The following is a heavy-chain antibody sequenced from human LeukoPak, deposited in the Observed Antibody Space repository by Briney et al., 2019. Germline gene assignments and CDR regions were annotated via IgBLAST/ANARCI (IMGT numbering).Heavy chain of an antibody. Sequence: SETLSLTCTVSGGSISSYYWSWIRQPAGKGLEWIGRIYTSGSTNYNPSLKSRVTMSVDTSTNQFSLKLSSVTAADTAVYYCARGFGVGKNYYYYYMDVWGKGTTVTVSS. V-gene: IGHV4-4*07. CDR2: IYTSGST. J-gene: IGHJ6*03. D-gene: IGHD3-3*01. CDR1: GGSISSYY. CDR3: ARGFGVGKNYYYYYMDV.